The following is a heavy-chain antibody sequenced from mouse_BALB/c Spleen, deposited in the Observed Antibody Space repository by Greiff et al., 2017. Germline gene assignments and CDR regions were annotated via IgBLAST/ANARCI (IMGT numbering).Heavy chain of an antibody. J-gene: IGHJ4*01. CDR3: ARDYDGSSYGYAMDY. Sequence: VQLQESGPGLVAPSQSLSITCTVSGFSLTGYGVNWVRQPPGKGLEWLGMIWGDGSTDYNSALKSRLSISKDNSKSQVFLKMNSLQTDDTARYYCARDYDGSSYGYAMDYWGQGTSVTVSS. CDR2: IWGDGST. V-gene: IGHV2-6-7*01. CDR1: GFSLTGYG. D-gene: IGHD1-1*01.